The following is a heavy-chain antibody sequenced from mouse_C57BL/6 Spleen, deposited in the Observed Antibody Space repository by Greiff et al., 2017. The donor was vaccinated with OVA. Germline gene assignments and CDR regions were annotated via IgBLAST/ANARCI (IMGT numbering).Heavy chain of an antibody. Sequence: EVKLMESGGGLVQPGGSLKLSCAASGFTFSDYYMYWVRQTPEKRLEWVAYISNGGGSTYYPDTVKGRFTISRDNAKNTLYLQMSRLKSEDTAMYYCARSYGNYEYFDVWGTGTTVTVSS. CDR1: GFTFSDYY. CDR2: ISNGGGST. J-gene: IGHJ1*03. V-gene: IGHV5-12*01. D-gene: IGHD2-1*01. CDR3: ARSYGNYEYFDV.